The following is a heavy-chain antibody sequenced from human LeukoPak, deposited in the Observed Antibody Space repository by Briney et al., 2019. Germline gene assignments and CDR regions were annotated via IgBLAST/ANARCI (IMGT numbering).Heavy chain of an antibody. Sequence: GGSLRLSCAASGFTFSSYAMSWVRQAPGKGLEWVSAISGSGGSTYYADSVKGRFTISRDNSKNTLYLQMNSLRAEDTAVYYCAKGRYYDSDYYYYMDVWGKGTTVTISS. D-gene: IGHD1-26*01. CDR2: ISGSGGST. CDR1: GFTFSSYA. V-gene: IGHV3-23*01. CDR3: AKGRYYDSDYYYYMDV. J-gene: IGHJ6*03.